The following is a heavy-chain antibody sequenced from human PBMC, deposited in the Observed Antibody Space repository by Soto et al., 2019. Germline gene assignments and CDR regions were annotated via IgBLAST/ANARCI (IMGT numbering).Heavy chain of an antibody. CDR2: INHSGST. D-gene: IGHD1-26*01. J-gene: IGHJ4*02. V-gene: IGHV4-34*01. CDR1: GGSFSGYY. Sequence: SETLSLTCAFYGGSFSGYYWTWIRQPPGTGLEWIGEINHSGSTNYNPSLKSRLTISVDTSNNQFSLKVKSVTAADTAVYFCARLSGSYNDRYFGNWGQGPLVTVSS. CDR3: ARLSGSYNDRYFGN.